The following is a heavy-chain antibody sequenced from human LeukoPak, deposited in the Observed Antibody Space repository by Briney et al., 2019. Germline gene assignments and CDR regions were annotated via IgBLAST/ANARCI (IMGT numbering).Heavy chain of an antibody. J-gene: IGHJ4*02. CDR3: AKEWGYGDYARFDY. CDR1: GFTFSSYG. V-gene: IGHV3-33*06. CDR2: IWYDGSNK. Sequence: PGRSLRLSCAASGFTFSSYGMHWVRQAPGKGLEWVAVIWYDGSNKYYADSVKGRFTISRDNSKNTLYLQMNSLRAEDTAVYYCAKEWGYGDYARFDYRGQGTLVTVSS. D-gene: IGHD4-17*01.